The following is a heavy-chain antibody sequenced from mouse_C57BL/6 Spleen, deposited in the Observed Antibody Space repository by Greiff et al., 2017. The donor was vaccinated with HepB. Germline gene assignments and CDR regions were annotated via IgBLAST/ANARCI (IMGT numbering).Heavy chain of an antibody. CDR1: GFTFSDYG. J-gene: IGHJ1*03. Sequence: EVKLQESGGGLVKPGGSLKLSCAASGFTFSDYGMHWVRQAPEKGLEWVAYISSGSSTIYYADTVKGRFTISRDNAKNTLFLQMTSLRSEDTAMYYCARVIYYYGSSPYFDVWGTGTTVTVSS. CDR3: ARVIYYYGSSPYFDV. V-gene: IGHV5-17*01. D-gene: IGHD1-1*01. CDR2: ISSGSSTI.